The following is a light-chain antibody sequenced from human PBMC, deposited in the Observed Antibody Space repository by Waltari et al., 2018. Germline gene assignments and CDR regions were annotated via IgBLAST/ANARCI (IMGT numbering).Light chain of an antibody. CDR1: SSDIGDYNF. CDR2: DVS. Sequence: QSALTQPASVFGSPGQSITISCTGTSSDIGDYNFVSWYQQHPGKAPKLMIYDVSLRPSGISSLFSGSKSGNTASLTISGLQAEDEADYHCSSYTSSTTLIFGGGTKLTVL. CDR3: SSYTSSTTLI. V-gene: IGLV2-14*03. J-gene: IGLJ2*01.